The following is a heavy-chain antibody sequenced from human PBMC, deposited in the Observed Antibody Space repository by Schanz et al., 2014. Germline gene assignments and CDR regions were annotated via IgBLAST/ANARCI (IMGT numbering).Heavy chain of an antibody. CDR2: ISGSGGST. Sequence: EVQLLESGGGLVQPGGSLRLSCASSGFSFTTYAMSWVRQAPGKGLEWVSAISGSGGSTYYADSVKGRFTISRDNSKNTLYLQMNSLRAEDTAVYYCAKTPREYCNYDSCPNWFDSWGQGTLVTASS. J-gene: IGHJ5*01. CDR1: GFSFTTYA. D-gene: IGHD2-15*01. CDR3: AKTPREYCNYDSCPNWFDS. V-gene: IGHV3-23*01.